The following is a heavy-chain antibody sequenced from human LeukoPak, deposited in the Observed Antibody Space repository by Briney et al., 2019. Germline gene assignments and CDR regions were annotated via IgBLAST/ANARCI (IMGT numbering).Heavy chain of an antibody. D-gene: IGHD7-27*01. Sequence: SETLSLTXTVXXXXXXSXXXXXIRXXXXXXXXXXXXIYYSGSTNYNPSLKSRVTISVDTSKNQFSLKLSSVTAADTAVYYCARTSPLTGQEFNFDYWGQGTLVTVSS. V-gene: IGHV4-59*01. J-gene: IGHJ4*02. CDR3: ARTSPLTGQEFNFDY. CDR2: IYYSGST. CDR1: XXXXXSXX.